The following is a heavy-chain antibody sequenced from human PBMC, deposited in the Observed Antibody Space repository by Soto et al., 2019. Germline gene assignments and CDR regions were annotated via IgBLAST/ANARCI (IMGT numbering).Heavy chain of an antibody. CDR3: AREINMKGWFDP. V-gene: IGHV4-31*03. Sequence: SETLSLTCTVSGDSIRSGGYYWSWIRQHPGKGLEWIGYIYYSGSTYNNPSLKSRVDISVDTSKNQLSLKLSSVTAADTAIYYCAREINMKGWFDPWGQGTLVTVSS. CDR1: GDSIRSGGYY. CDR2: IYYSGST. J-gene: IGHJ5*02. D-gene: IGHD3-22*01.